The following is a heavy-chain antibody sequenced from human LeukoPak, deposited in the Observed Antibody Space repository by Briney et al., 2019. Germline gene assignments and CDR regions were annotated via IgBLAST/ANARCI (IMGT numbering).Heavy chain of an antibody. J-gene: IGHJ6*03. CDR2: ISGGGDNT. CDR3: AKFEGALLGNYYMDV. V-gene: IGHV3-23*01. CDR1: GLPFSSFA. Sequence: GGSLRLSCAASGLPFSSFAMSWVRQAPGKGLEWVSSISGGGDNTYFADSVKGRFTISRDNSKNTLFLQMVSLRAEDTAVYYCAKFEGALLGNYYMDVWGKGTTVTVSS.